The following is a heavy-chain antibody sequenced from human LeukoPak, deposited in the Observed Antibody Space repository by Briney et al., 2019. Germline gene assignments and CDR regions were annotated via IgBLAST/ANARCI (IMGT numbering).Heavy chain of an antibody. CDR3: ARDALLFEYDSKET. J-gene: IGHJ4*02. D-gene: IGHD3-22*01. CDR1: GFTFSSYW. CDR2: IKQDGSEK. V-gene: IGHV3-7*01. Sequence: QAGGSLRLSCAASGFTFSSYWMSWVRQAPGKGLEWVANIKQDGSEKYYVDSVKGRFTISRDNAKNSLYLHMNSLRAEDTAVYYCARDALLFEYDSKETWGQGTLVTVSS.